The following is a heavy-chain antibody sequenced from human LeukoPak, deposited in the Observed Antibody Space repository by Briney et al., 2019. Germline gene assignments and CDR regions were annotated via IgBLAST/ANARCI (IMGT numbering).Heavy chain of an antibody. J-gene: IGHJ4*02. CDR3: AKVGL. CDR2: ISWKSDRI. V-gene: IGHV3-9*01. Sequence: PGRSLRLSCVASGFIFGDYAMHWVRQTPGKGLEWVSGISWKSDRIVYADPVKGRFTISRDNAKKTLYLQMNNLRPDDTALYYCAKVGLWGQGTLVTVSS. CDR1: GFIFGDYA.